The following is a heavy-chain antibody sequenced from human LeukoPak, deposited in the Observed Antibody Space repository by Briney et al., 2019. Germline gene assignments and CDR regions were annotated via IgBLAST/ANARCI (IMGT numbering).Heavy chain of an antibody. CDR2: IIPILGIA. Sequence: ASVKVSSKASGGTFSSYTISWVRQAPGQGLEWMGRIIPILGIANYAQKFQGRVTITADKSTSTAYMELSSLRSEDTAVYYCARAGAGGYSYYYYYYMDVWGKGTTVTVSS. CDR1: GGTFSSYT. CDR3: ARAGAGGYSYYYYYYMDV. J-gene: IGHJ6*03. D-gene: IGHD5-24*01. V-gene: IGHV1-69*02.